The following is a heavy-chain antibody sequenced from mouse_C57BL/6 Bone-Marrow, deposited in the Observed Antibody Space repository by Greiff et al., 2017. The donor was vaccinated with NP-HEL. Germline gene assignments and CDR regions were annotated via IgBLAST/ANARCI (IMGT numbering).Heavy chain of an antibody. CDR3: ARYPYGSSYVGY. J-gene: IGHJ2*01. D-gene: IGHD1-1*01. Sequence: QVHVKQSGAELARPGASVKLSCKASGYTFTSYGISWVKQRTGQGLEWIGEIYPRSGNTYYNEKFKGKATLTADKSSSTAYMELRSLTSEDSAVYFCARYPYGSSYVGYWGQGTTLTVSS. CDR1: GYTFTSYG. CDR2: IYPRSGNT. V-gene: IGHV1-81*01.